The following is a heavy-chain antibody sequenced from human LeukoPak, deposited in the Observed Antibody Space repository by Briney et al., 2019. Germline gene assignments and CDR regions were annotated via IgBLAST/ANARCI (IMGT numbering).Heavy chain of an antibody. CDR3: ARQSTRPFYGSGRRGYFDY. J-gene: IGHJ4*02. Sequence: PSQTLSLTCTVSGGSISSGSYYWSWIRQPAGKGLEWIGRIYTSGSTNYNPSLKSRVTISVDTSKNQFSLKLSSVTAADAAVYYCARQSTRPFYGSGRRGYFDYWGQGTLVTVSS. V-gene: IGHV4-61*02. CDR1: GGSISSGSYY. CDR2: IYTSGST. D-gene: IGHD3-10*01.